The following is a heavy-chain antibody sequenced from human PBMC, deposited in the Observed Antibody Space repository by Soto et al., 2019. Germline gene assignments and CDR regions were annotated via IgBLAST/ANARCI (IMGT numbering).Heavy chain of an antibody. D-gene: IGHD1-26*01. J-gene: IGHJ6*02. Sequence: QVQLVQSGAEVKKPGSSVKVSCKASGGTFSSFTISWVRQAPGQGLEWMGGIIPIYGTANYAQKFQGRVTITADASTRTAYMELSSLRSEDTAVYYCAKDRWADWESYYCYAMGVWGQGTTVTVSS. CDR2: IIPIYGTA. V-gene: IGHV1-69*01. CDR1: GGTFSSFT. CDR3: AKDRWADWESYYCYAMGV.